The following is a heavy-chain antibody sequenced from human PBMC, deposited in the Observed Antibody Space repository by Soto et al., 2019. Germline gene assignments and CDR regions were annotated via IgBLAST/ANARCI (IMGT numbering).Heavy chain of an antibody. J-gene: IGHJ3*02. CDR3: AVDAFDI. CDR2: VWYDGSKE. Sequence: QVQLVESGGGVVQPGRSLRLSCAASGFTFSSYGMHWVRQAPGKGLEWVAVVWYDGSKEYYADSVKGRFIISRDNSKNTLYLQMSSLRAEDTAVYYCAVDAFDIWGPGTMFTVSS. V-gene: IGHV3-33*01. CDR1: GFTFSSYG.